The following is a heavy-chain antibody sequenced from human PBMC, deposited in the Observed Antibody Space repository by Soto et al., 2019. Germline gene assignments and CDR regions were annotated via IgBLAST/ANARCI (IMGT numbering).Heavy chain of an antibody. Sequence: EVQLLESGGGLVQPGGSLRVSCAASGFPFSNHARSWVRQAPGKGLEWVSGISDGGDLIYYADSVKGRFSMSRDNSENMLYLQMTNLRAEDTAIYFCAKRQGTGLAAKNFDFWGQGTLVTVSS. CDR1: GFPFSNHA. CDR2: ISDGGDLI. V-gene: IGHV3-23*01. CDR3: AKRQGTGLAAKNFDF. J-gene: IGHJ4*02. D-gene: IGHD2-15*01.